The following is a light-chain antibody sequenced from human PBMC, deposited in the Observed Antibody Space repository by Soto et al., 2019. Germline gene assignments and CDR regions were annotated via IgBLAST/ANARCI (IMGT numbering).Light chain of an antibody. V-gene: IGKV3-15*01. CDR2: GAS. J-gene: IGKJ3*01. CDR3: QQYNRWPCT. CDR1: KSVISN. Sequence: EMMMTQSPVTLSVSPGESATLSCRASKSVISNLAWYQQKPGQAHRLLIYGASTRATGIQDRFSGSGSGTEFNLTLSSLQSGDFAVYYCQQYNRWPCTFGPGAKVYIK.